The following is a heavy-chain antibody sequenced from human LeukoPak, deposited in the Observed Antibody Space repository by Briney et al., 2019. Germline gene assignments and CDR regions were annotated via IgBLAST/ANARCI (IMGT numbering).Heavy chain of an antibody. CDR1: GGSISNYY. V-gene: IGHV4-59*08. D-gene: IGHD1-26*01. J-gene: IGHJ6*02. CDR2: IYCSGSS. Sequence: RPSEILSLTCSVSGGSISNYYWSWIRQPPGKGLEWIGYIYCSGSSNYNPSLKSRVTISVDTSKNQFSLKLSSVTAADTAVYYCARRSPVGSYVSGSYYYYGMDVWGQGTTVTVSS. CDR3: ARRSPVGSYVSGSYYYYGMDV.